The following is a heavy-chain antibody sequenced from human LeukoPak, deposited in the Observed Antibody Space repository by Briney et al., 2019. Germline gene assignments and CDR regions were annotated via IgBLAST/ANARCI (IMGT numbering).Heavy chain of an antibody. V-gene: IGHV4-59*01. CDR3: ARRIVATGEVRFDP. J-gene: IGHJ5*02. Sequence: PSETLSLTCTVSGGSISSYYRSWIRQPPGKGLEWIGYIYYSGSTNYNPSLKSRVTISVDTSKNQFSLKLSSVTAADTAVYYCARRIVATGEVRFDPWGQGTLVTVSS. CDR1: GGSISSYY. D-gene: IGHD5-12*01. CDR2: IYYSGST.